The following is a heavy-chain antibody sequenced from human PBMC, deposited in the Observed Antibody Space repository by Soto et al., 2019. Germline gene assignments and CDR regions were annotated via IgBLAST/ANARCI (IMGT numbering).Heavy chain of an antibody. Sequence: ASVKVSCKASGYTFTSYGISWVRQAPGQGLEWMGWISAYNGNTNYAQKLQGRVTMTTDTSTSTAYMELRSLRSDDTAVYYCARDISADIVLMVYASVVFDYWGQGTLVTVSS. CDR1: GYTFTSYG. V-gene: IGHV1-18*04. CDR3: ARDISADIVLMVYASVVFDY. D-gene: IGHD2-8*01. CDR2: ISAYNGNT. J-gene: IGHJ4*02.